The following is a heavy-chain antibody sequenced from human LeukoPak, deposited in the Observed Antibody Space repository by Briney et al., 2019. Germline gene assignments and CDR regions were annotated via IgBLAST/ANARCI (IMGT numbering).Heavy chain of an antibody. CDR2: INHSGST. V-gene: IGHV4-34*01. Sequence: SETLSLTCAVYGGSFSGYYWSWIRQPPGKGLEWIGEINHSGSTNYNPSLKSRVTISVDTSKNQFSLKLSSVTAADTAVYYCARDLHYYGSGNLDYWGQGTLVTVSS. CDR3: ARDLHYYGSGNLDY. D-gene: IGHD3-10*01. CDR1: GGSFSGYY. J-gene: IGHJ4*02.